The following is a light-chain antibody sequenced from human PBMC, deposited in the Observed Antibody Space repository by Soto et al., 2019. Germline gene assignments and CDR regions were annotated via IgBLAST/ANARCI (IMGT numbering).Light chain of an antibody. V-gene: IGKV3-11*01. Sequence: IVLTQSPATLSLSPGERATLSCRASQSVDKYLAWYQQKPGQAPRVLIYDASNRATGIPARFSGSGSGTDFTLTISSLEPEDFAVYYCQQRSKWPVTFGHGTRLDIK. CDR3: QQRSKWPVT. CDR2: DAS. CDR1: QSVDKY. J-gene: IGKJ5*01.